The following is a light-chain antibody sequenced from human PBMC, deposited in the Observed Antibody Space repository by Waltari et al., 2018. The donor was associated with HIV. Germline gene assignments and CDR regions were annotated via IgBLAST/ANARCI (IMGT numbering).Light chain of an antibody. J-gene: IGLJ3*02. CDR2: EVI. V-gene: IGLV2-14*01. Sequence: HSALTQPASVSGSPGQSITISCSGTSSDIGGYDYVSWYQQHPGKAPKLIIYEVINRPSGVSSRFSGSKSGNTAYLTISGLQAEDEADYYCSSYTSSNTLWVFGGGTKLTVL. CDR3: SSYTSSNTLWV. CDR1: SSDIGGYDY.